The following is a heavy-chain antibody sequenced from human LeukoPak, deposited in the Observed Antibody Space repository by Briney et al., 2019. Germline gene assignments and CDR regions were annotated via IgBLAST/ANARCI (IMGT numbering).Heavy chain of an antibody. Sequence: GGSLRLSCAASGFSFSNYGMHWVRQAPGKGLEWVAVISYDGSNKDYADSVKARFTISRDNSKNTLYLQMNSLRAEDTAVYYCARDRREMATTFYCYYGMDVWGQGTTVTVSS. CDR3: ARDRREMATTFYCYYGMDV. D-gene: IGHD5-24*01. CDR1: GFSFSNYG. CDR2: ISYDGSNK. J-gene: IGHJ6*02. V-gene: IGHV3-30*03.